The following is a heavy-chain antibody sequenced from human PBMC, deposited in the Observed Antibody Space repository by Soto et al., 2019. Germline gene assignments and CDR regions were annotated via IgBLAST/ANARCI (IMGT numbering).Heavy chain of an antibody. J-gene: IGHJ6*02. V-gene: IGHV4-4*02. D-gene: IGHD3-3*01. Sequence: QVQLQESGPGLVKPSGTLSLTCAVSGCSISSSNCWRCVRQPPGKGLEWIGEIYPSGSTNYNPSLKSRVTISVDKSKNQFALKLSSVTAADTAVYYCARDRRVFRFLEWLPDYYYYGMDVWVQGTTVTVSS. CDR1: GCSISSSNC. CDR2: IYPSGST. CDR3: ARDRRVFRFLEWLPDYYYYGMDV.